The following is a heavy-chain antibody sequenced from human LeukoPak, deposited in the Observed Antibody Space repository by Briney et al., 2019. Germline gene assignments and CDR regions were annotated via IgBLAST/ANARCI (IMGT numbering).Heavy chain of an antibody. D-gene: IGHD6-13*01. Sequence: SETLFLTCTVSGGSISRYYWNWIRQSPGKGLEWVGYVYYNGGTTYNPSLKSRVTISVDTSKNQFSLKLSSVTAADTAVYYCADSIAAAGTYYFDYWGQGTLVTVSS. V-gene: IGHV4-59*08. J-gene: IGHJ4*02. CDR2: VYYNGGT. CDR1: GGSISRYY. CDR3: ADSIAAAGTYYFDY.